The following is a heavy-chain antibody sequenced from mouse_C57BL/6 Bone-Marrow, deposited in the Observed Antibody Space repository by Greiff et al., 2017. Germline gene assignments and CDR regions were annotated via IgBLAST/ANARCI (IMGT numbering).Heavy chain of an antibody. CDR3: ARGYGNYYYFGY. J-gene: IGHJ2*01. V-gene: IGHV1-53*01. Sequence: QVQLQQPGTELVKPGASVKLSCKASGYTFTSYWMHWVKQRPGQGLEWIGNINPSNGGTNYKEKFKSKATLTVDKPSSTAYMQLSSLTSGDSSVYYCARGYGNYYYFGYWGQGTTLTVAS. CDR2: INPSNGGT. D-gene: IGHD2-1*01. CDR1: GYTFTSYW.